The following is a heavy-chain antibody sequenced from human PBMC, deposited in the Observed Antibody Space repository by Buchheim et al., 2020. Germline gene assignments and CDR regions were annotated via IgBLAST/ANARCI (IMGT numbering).Heavy chain of an antibody. CDR1: GFTFSNYA. CDR2: ISSDVMNK. D-gene: IGHD2/OR15-2a*01. Sequence: QVQLVESGGSVVQPGRSLRISCAASGFTFSNYAMHWVRQAPGKGLEWVAVISSDVMNKIYVDAVMGRVTISRDNSKKTLFLQMKSLRPEDTAIYYCAKSDCDTAEGTLLVYWGPGTL. J-gene: IGHJ4*02. V-gene: IGHV3-30*18. CDR3: AKSDCDTAEGTLLVY.